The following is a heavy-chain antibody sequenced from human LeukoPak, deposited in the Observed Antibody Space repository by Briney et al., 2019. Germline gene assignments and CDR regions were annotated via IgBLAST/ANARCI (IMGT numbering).Heavy chain of an antibody. D-gene: IGHD3-9*01. Sequence: PGGSLRLSCAASGFTFSSYWMSWVRQAPGRGLEWVANIKQDGSEKYYVDSVRGRFTISRDNSKNTLYLQMNSLRAEDTAVYYCANIYDILTGYSTFDYWGQGTLVTVSS. CDR2: IKQDGSEK. CDR1: GFTFSSYW. J-gene: IGHJ4*02. CDR3: ANIYDILTGYSTFDY. V-gene: IGHV3-7*03.